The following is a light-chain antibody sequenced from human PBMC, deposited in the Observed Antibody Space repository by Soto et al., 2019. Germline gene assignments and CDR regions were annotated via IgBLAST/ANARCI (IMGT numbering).Light chain of an antibody. V-gene: IGKV1-5*03. Sequence: DIQMTQSPSTLSASVGDRFTITCRASQSISSWLAWYQQKPGKAPKLLIYKASSLESGVPSRFSGSGSGTEFTLTISSLQPDDFATYYCQQYNSYWTFGQGTKVDSK. CDR2: KAS. CDR1: QSISSW. J-gene: IGKJ1*01. CDR3: QQYNSYWT.